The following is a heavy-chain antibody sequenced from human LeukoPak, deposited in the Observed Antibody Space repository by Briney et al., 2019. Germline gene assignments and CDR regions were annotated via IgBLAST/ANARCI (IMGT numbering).Heavy chain of an antibody. J-gene: IGHJ3*02. Sequence: GGSLRLSCAASGFTFHTYNMFWVRQAPGTGLEWVAVFSYDGKHIDYAASVQGRFTISRDNSNNTLYVQVNSLRPEDTAVYYCARQQTFGIVRDTAFDIWGHGTMVTVSS. CDR1: GFTFHTYN. V-gene: IGHV3-30*04. CDR2: FSYDGKHI. CDR3: ARQQTFGIVRDTAFDI. D-gene: IGHD3-3*01.